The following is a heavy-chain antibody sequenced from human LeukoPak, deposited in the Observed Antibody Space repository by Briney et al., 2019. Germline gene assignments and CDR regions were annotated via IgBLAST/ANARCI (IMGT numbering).Heavy chain of an antibody. J-gene: IGHJ4*02. Sequence: SETLSLTCAVYGGSFSGYYWSRIRQPPGKGLEWIGEINHSGSTNYNPSLKSRVTISVDTSKNQFSLKLSSVTAADTAVYYCASLYKRITMVRGVVPHDYWGQGTLVTVSS. CDR1: GGSFSGYY. CDR2: INHSGST. V-gene: IGHV4-34*01. CDR3: ASLYKRITMVRGVVPHDY. D-gene: IGHD3-10*01.